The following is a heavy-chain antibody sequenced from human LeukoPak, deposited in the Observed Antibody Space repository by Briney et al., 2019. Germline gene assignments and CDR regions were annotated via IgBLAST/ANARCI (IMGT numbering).Heavy chain of an antibody. V-gene: IGHV4-30-4*08. Sequence: PSETLSLTCTVSGGSISSGDYYWSWIRQPPGKGLEWIGYIYYSGSTYYNPSLKSRVTISVDTSKNQFSLKLSSVTAADTAVYYCARRVLTVASGVEDAFDIWGQGTMVTVSS. CDR3: ARRVLTVASGVEDAFDI. D-gene: IGHD3-9*01. CDR1: GGSISSGDYY. CDR2: IYYSGST. J-gene: IGHJ3*02.